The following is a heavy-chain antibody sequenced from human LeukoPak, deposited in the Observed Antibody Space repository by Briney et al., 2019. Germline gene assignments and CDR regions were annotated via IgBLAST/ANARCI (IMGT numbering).Heavy chain of an antibody. J-gene: IGHJ4*02. V-gene: IGHV3-30-3*01. D-gene: IGHD5-18*01. Sequence: GRSLRLSCAVSDFXFSTYAMHWVRQAPDKGLEWVAVISYDGGKKYYADSVKGRFTISGDNSKNTLYLQMNSLRTEDTAMYYCASRKDTPHLPDYWGQGTLVTVSS. CDR2: ISYDGGKK. CDR3: ASRKDTPHLPDY. CDR1: DFXFSTYA.